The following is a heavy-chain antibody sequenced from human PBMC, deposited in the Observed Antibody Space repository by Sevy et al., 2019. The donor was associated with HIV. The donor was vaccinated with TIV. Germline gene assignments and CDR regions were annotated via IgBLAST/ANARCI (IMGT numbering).Heavy chain of an antibody. CDR3: AKRGDRAFDY. J-gene: IGHJ4*02. V-gene: IGHV3-23*01. Sequence: GGSLRLSCAASGFNFSNYAMSWVRQGPGKGPEWVSAIRVGGKAYYADSVKGRFTISRDNSRNTLYLQMNNLRVEDTAVYYCAKRGDRAFDYWGQGTLVTVSS. D-gene: IGHD3-3*01. CDR2: IRVGGKA. CDR1: GFNFSNYA.